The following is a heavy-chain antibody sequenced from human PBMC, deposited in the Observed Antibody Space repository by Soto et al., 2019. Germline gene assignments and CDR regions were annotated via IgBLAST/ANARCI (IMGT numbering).Heavy chain of an antibody. Sequence: ISQPPGKGLEWIGSVFYNGRTYYNPSLKSRVTISVDTSKNQFSLNLSSVSAADTALYYCARLSFGYDMDVWGQGTTVTVSS. CDR3: ARLSFGYDMDV. J-gene: IGHJ6*02. D-gene: IGHD3-16*01. CDR2: VFYNGRT. V-gene: IGHV4-39*01.